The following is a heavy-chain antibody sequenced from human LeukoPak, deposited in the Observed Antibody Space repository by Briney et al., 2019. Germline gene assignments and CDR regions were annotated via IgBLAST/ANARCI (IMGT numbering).Heavy chain of an antibody. CDR2: ISWNSGSI. CDR3: AKDPTRVLRLRRAAFDI. J-gene: IGHJ3*02. CDR1: GFTFYDYA. V-gene: IGHV3-9*01. D-gene: IGHD3-3*01. Sequence: GRSLRLSCAASGFTFYDYAMHWVRQAPGRGLEWVSGISWNSGSIGYADSVKGRFTISRDNAKNSLYLQMNSLRAEDTALYYCAKDPTRVLRLRRAAFDIWGQGTMVTVSS.